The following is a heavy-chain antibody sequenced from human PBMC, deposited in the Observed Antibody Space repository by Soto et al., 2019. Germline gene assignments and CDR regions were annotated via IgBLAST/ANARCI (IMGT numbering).Heavy chain of an antibody. CDR2: IWYDGSNK. J-gene: IGHJ3*02. V-gene: IGHV3-33*01. D-gene: IGHD3-22*01. CDR3: ARDFLRYYYDSSGFDAFDI. Sequence: PVGSLRLSCAASGFTFSTYGMHWVRQAPGKGLEWVAVIWYDGSNKYYADSVKGRFTISRDNSKNTLYLQMNSLRAEDTAVYYCARDFLRYYYDSSGFDAFDIWGQGTMVTVSS. CDR1: GFTFSTYG.